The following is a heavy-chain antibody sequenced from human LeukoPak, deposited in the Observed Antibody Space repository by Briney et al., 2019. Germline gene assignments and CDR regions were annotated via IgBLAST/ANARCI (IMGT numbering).Heavy chain of an antibody. J-gene: IGHJ4*02. D-gene: IGHD2-2*01. V-gene: IGHV3-23*01. CDR2: ISSSGGST. CDR3: AKDLGYCSSTTCYFDY. Sequence: GGSLRLSCAASGFTFSSYAMSWVRQAPGKGLEWVSAISSSGGSTYYADSVKGRITVSRDNSKNTLYLQMNSLRAEDTAVYNCAKDLGYCSSTTCYFDYWGQGTLVTVSS. CDR1: GFTFSSYA.